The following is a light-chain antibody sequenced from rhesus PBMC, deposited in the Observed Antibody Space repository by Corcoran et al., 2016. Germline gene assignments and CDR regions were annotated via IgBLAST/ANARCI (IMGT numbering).Light chain of an antibody. CDR2: YAK. V-gene: IGKV1-32*01. J-gene: IGKJ4*01. CDR1: QGISNY. Sequence: DIQMTQSPSSLSASVGDRVTITCRTSQGISNYLNWYQQKPGKAPYLLISYAKRLESGVPSRFSGIGSGTEYTLTISSLQPEDFATYYCQQYNSLPLTFGGGTKVELK. CDR3: QQYNSLPLT.